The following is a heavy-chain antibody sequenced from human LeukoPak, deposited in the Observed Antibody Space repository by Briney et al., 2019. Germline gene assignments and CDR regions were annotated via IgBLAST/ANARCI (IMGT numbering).Heavy chain of an antibody. V-gene: IGHV4-34*01. CDR2: INHSGSA. Sequence: PSETLSLTCAVYGGSFSGYYWNWIRQPPGKGLEWIGEINHSGSANYNPSLRSRVTMSVDTSKNQFSLKLSSVTAADTAVYYCARFSVVGAPPTWGQGTLVTVSS. J-gene: IGHJ5*02. CDR1: GGSFSGYY. D-gene: IGHD1-26*01. CDR3: ARFSVVGAPPT.